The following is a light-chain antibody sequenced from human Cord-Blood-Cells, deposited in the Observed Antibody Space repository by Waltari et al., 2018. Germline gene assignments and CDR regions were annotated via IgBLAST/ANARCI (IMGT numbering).Light chain of an antibody. J-gene: IGLJ1*01. CDR1: SSDVGSSNL. Sequence: QSALTQPASVSASPGQSITISCTGTSSDVGSSNLVPWYQQHPGKAPKLMIYEGSKRPSGVSNRFSGSKSGNTASLTSSGLQAEDEADYYCCSYAGSSTFVFGTGTKVTVL. V-gene: IGLV2-23*01. CDR2: EGS. CDR3: CSYAGSSTFV.